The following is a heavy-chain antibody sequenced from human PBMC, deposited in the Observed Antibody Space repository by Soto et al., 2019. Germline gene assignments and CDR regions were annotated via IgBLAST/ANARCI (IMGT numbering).Heavy chain of an antibody. CDR3: ARQLAYCGGDCFTEPVDY. CDR1: GYTFTSYY. CDR2: INPNSGDT. Sequence: QAQLVQSGAEVKRPGASVKVSCEASGYTFTSYYLHWVRQAPGQGLEWMGWINPNSGDTKYAQKFRGRVTMTRDTSITTAYMEVQMVTADDTAVYYCARQLAYCGGDCFTEPVDYWGQGTLVTVSS. J-gene: IGHJ4*02. D-gene: IGHD2-21*02. V-gene: IGHV1-2*02.